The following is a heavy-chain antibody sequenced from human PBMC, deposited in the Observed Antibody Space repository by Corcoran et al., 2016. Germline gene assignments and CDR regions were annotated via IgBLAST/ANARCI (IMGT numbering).Heavy chain of an antibody. CDR2: ISSSSSYI. Sequence: EVQLVESGGGLVKPGGSLRLSCAASGFTFSSYSMNWVRQAPGKGLEWVSSISSSSSYIHYADSVKGRFTISRDNAKNSLYLQMNSLRAEETAVYYCARDPYCSGGSCSGYYFDDWGQGTLVTVSS. CDR1: GFTFSSYS. CDR3: ARDPYCSGGSCSGYYFDD. V-gene: IGHV3-21*01. D-gene: IGHD2-15*01. J-gene: IGHJ4*02.